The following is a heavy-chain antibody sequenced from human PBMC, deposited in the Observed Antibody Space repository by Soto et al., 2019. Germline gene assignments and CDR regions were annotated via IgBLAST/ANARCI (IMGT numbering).Heavy chain of an antibody. CDR2: IYYSGST. D-gene: IGHD6-13*01. CDR1: GGSISSYL. V-gene: IGHV4-59*08. J-gene: IGHJ5*02. Sequence: SETLSLTCIVSGGSISSYLWSWIRQPPGKGLEWIGYIYYSGSTTYNPSLKSRVTISVDTSKNQFSLKLSSVTAADMAVYYCARSPGGSWSPLDPWGQGTLVTVSS. CDR3: ARSPGGSWSPLDP.